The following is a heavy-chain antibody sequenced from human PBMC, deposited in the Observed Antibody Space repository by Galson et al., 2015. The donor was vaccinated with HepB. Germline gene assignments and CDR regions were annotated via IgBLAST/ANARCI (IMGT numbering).Heavy chain of an antibody. J-gene: IGHJ6*03. Sequence: TLSLTCTVSGGSISSGSYYWSWVRQPAGKGLEWIGHIYTIGSTNYNPSLKSRVTMSVDTSKNQFSLKLSSVTAADTAVYYCARDYRPNNLQYYYYYMDVWGKGTTVTVSS. D-gene: IGHD1/OR15-1a*01. CDR1: GGSISSGSYY. CDR2: IYTIGST. V-gene: IGHV4-61*09. CDR3: ARDYRPNNLQYYYYYMDV.